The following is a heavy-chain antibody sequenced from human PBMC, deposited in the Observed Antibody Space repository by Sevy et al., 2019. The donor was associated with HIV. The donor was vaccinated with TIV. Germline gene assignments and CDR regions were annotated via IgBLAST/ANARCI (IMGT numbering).Heavy chain of an antibody. Sequence: GGSLRLSCAASGFTVSSNYMSWVRQAPGKGLEWVSVIYSGGSTYYADSVKGRFTISRDNSKNTLYLQMNSLRAEDTAVYYCARGRVSCRSTSCYTDYYGMDVWGQGTTVTVSS. V-gene: IGHV3-53*01. CDR3: ARGRVSCRSTSCYTDYYGMDV. J-gene: IGHJ6*02. D-gene: IGHD2-2*02. CDR1: GFTVSSNY. CDR2: IYSGGST.